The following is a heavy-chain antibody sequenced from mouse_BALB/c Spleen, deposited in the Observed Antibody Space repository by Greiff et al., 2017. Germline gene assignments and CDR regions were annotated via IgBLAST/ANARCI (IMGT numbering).Heavy chain of an antibody. CDR1: GYSITSDYA. CDR2: ISYSGST. J-gene: IGHJ4*01. D-gene: IGHD1-2*01. CDR3: ARDYGPPYAMDY. V-gene: IGHV3-2*02. Sequence: EVKLVESGPGLVKPSQSLSLTCTVTGYSITSDYAWNWIRQFPGNKLEWMGYISYSGSTSYNPSLKSRISITRDTSKNQFFLQLNSVTTEDTATYYCARDYGPPYAMDYWGQGTSVTVSS.